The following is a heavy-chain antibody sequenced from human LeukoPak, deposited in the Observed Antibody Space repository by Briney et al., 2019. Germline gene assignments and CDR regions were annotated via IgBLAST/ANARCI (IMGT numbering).Heavy chain of an antibody. D-gene: IGHD2-2*01. CDR1: GFTFGDYA. J-gene: IGHJ6*02. Sequence: GSLRLSCTASGFTFGDYAMSWVRQAPGKGLEWVGFIRSKAYGGTTEYAASVKGRFTISRDDSKSIAYLQMNSLKTEDTAVYYCTREYCSSTSCYVGMDVWGQGTTVTVSS. V-gene: IGHV3-49*04. CDR2: IRSKAYGGTT. CDR3: TREYCSSTSCYVGMDV.